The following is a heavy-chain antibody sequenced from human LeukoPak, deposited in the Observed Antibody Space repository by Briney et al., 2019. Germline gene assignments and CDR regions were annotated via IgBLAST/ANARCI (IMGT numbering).Heavy chain of an antibody. CDR3: ARVFDSGSQAYFYYMDV. J-gene: IGHJ6*03. CDR2: IYTSGST. V-gene: IGHV4-4*07. CDR1: GGSISSYY. D-gene: IGHD3-10*01. Sequence: PSETLSLTCTVSGGSISSYYWSWIRQPAGKGLEWIGRIYTSGSTNYNPSLKSRVTISVDKSKNQFSLKLSSVTAADTAVYYCARVFDSGSQAYFYYMDVWGKGTTVTISS.